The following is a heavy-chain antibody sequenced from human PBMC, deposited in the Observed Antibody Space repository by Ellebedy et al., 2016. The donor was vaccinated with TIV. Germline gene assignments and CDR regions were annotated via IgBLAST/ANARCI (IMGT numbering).Heavy chain of an antibody. V-gene: IGHV3-21*01. J-gene: IGHJ6*02. CDR2: ISSSSSYI. D-gene: IGHD3-16*01. CDR1: GFTFSSYS. Sequence: GGSLRLXXAASGFTFSSYSMNWVRQAPGKGLEWVSSISSSSSYIYYADSVKGRFTISRDNAKNSLYLQMNSLRAEDTAVYYCARDLGPRRDYYYYGMDVWGQGTTVTVSS. CDR3: ARDLGPRRDYYYYGMDV.